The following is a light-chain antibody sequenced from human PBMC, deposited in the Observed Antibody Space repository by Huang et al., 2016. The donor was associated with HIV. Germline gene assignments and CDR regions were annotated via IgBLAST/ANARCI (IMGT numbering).Light chain of an antibody. CDR3: QQYNDWPSTWT. Sequence: EIVMTQSPAILSVSPGERATLSCRASRSIITNLAWYQHKPGQAPRLLIYGASTRATNIPGRFSGSGSGTEFTLTISSLQSEDLAVYYCQQYNDWPSTWTFGQGTNVEIK. J-gene: IGKJ1*01. CDR2: GAS. V-gene: IGKV3-15*01. CDR1: RSIITN.